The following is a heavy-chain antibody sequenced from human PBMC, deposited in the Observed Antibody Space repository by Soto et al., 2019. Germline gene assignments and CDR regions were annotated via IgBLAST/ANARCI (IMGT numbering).Heavy chain of an antibody. CDR2: ITPQTGGT. Sequence: QVQLVQSGAEVKTPGASVRVSCKASGYTFTGYYIHWVREAPGQGLEWMGWITPQTGGTSYAQKFQGRVTLSRDTSINTAYLELSRLRFDDEAVYFCARERYQVISDGMDVWGQGTTVTVSS. CDR3: ARERYQVISDGMDV. J-gene: IGHJ6*02. CDR1: GYTFTGYY. D-gene: IGHD2-2*01. V-gene: IGHV1-2*02.